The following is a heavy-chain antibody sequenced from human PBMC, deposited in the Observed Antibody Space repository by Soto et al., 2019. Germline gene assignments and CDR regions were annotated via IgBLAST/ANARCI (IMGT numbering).Heavy chain of an antibody. CDR1: GFTFDDYA. D-gene: IGHD1-26*01. Sequence: GGSLRLSCAASGFTFDDYAMHWVRQAPGKGLEWVSGISWNSGSIGYADSVKGRFTISRDNAKNSLYLQMNSLRAEDTALYYCARARSGSYLLYDYWGQGTLVTVSS. CDR2: ISWNSGSI. J-gene: IGHJ4*02. CDR3: ARARSGSYLLYDY. V-gene: IGHV3-9*01.